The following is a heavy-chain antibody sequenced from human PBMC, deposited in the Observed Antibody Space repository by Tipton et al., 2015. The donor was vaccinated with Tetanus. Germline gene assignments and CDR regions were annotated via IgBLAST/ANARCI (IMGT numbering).Heavy chain of an antibody. J-gene: IGHJ4*02. CDR1: GFTFSNYW. V-gene: IGHV3-7*01. CDR3: ARVLTVGATFDY. CDR2: IKEDESEE. D-gene: IGHD1-26*01. Sequence: SGFTFSNYWMSWLRQAPGKGLEWVAHIKEDESEEYYVDSVKGRFTISRDNAEHSLYLQMNSLRAEDTAVYYCARVLTVGATFDYWGQGTLVTVSS.